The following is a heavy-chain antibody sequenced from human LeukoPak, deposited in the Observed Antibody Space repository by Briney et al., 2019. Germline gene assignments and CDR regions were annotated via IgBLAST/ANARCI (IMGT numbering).Heavy chain of an antibody. J-gene: IGHJ5*02. CDR1: GVSISSGDYY. CDR3: ARPYYYDSRIDP. V-gene: IGHV4-30-4*01. Sequence: SLTLSLTCTVSGVSISSGDYYWSWIRQPPGKGLEWIGYMYYSGSTYYNPSLKGRVIISLDTSKNQLSLKLSSVTAADTAVYYCARPYYYDSRIDPWGQGTLVTVSS. D-gene: IGHD3-22*01. CDR2: MYYSGST.